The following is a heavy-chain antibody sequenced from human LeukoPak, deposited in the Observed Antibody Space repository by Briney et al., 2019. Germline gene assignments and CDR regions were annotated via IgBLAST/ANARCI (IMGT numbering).Heavy chain of an antibody. D-gene: IGHD6-13*01. Sequence: ASVKVSCKASGYPFTTYDINWVRQAPGQGLEWVAWMNPNSGGTVYAQKFQGRVTLARDTSIGTAYMELNSLRSEDTAVYYCARLIAAHPDLDYWGQGTLVTVSS. CDR3: ARLIAAHPDLDY. CDR1: GYPFTTYD. J-gene: IGHJ4*02. V-gene: IGHV1-8*01. CDR2: MNPNSGGT.